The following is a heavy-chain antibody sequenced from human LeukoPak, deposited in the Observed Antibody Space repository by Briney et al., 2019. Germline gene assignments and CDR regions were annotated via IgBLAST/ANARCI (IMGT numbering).Heavy chain of an antibody. Sequence: GGSLRLSCAASGFTVSSNYMSWVRQAPGKGLEWVSVIYSGGSTYYADSVKGRFTISGDNSKNTLYPQMNSLRAEDTAVYYCARLYSSSSSYYFDYWGQGTLVTVSS. J-gene: IGHJ4*02. D-gene: IGHD6-6*01. V-gene: IGHV3-66*02. CDR3: ARLYSSSSSYYFDY. CDR1: GFTVSSNY. CDR2: IYSGGST.